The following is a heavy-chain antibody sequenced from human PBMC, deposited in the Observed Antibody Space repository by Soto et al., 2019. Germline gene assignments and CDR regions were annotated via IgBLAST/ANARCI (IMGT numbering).Heavy chain of an antibody. CDR1: GFTFDDYG. D-gene: IGHD4-17*01. CDR3: AGAIDYGGKRGYDY. Sequence: EVQLVESGGGVVRRGGSLRLSCAASGFTFDDYGMSWVRQDPGKGLEWVSGINWNGGSTGYADSVKGRFTISRDNAKNSLYLQSSSMGAEETAVYYSAGAIDYGGKRGYDYWGQGTLVTVSS. V-gene: IGHV3-20*04. CDR2: INWNGGST. J-gene: IGHJ4*02.